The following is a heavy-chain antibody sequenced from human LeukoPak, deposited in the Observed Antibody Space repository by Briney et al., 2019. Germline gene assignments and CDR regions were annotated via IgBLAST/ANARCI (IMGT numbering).Heavy chain of an antibody. CDR2: ISYDGSNK. CDR1: GFTSSSYA. J-gene: IGHJ3*02. D-gene: IGHD3-10*01. V-gene: IGHV3-30-3*01. Sequence: GGSLRLSCAASGFTSSSYAMHWVRQAPGKGLEWVAVISYDGSNKYYADSVKGRFTISRDNSKNTLYLQMNSLRAEDKAVYYCARGLHYYGSGGAFDIWGQGTMVTVSS. CDR3: ARGLHYYGSGGAFDI.